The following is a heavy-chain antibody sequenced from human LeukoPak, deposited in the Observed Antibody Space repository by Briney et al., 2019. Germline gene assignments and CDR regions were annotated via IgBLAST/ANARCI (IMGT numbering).Heavy chain of an antibody. V-gene: IGHV4-59*01. D-gene: IGHD1-26*01. CDR3: ARVRRYSGSYRYYYYYYMDV. CDR2: IYYSGST. CDR1: GGSISSYY. Sequence: ASETLSLTCTVSGGSISSYYWSWIRQPPGKGLEWIGYIYYSGSTNYNPSLKSRVTISVDTSKNQFSLKLSSVTAADTAVYYCARVRRYSGSYRYYYYYYMDVWGKGTTVTVSS. J-gene: IGHJ6*03.